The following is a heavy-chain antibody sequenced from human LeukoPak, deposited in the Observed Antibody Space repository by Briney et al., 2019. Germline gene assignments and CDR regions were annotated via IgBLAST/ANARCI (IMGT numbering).Heavy chain of an antibody. CDR3: ARAPWASYYDFWRGSGAFDI. Sequence: PSETLSLTCTVPGGSISSYYWSWIRQPPGKGLEWIGYIYYSGSTNYNPSLKSRVTISVDTSKNQFSLKLSSVTAADTAVYYCARAPWASYYDFWRGSGAFDIWGQGTMVTVSS. CDR2: IYYSGST. J-gene: IGHJ3*02. V-gene: IGHV4-59*01. CDR1: GGSISSYY. D-gene: IGHD3-3*01.